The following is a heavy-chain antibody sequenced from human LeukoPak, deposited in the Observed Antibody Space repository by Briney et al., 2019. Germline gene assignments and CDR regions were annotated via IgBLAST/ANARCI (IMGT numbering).Heavy chain of an antibody. Sequence: ASVKVSCKTSGYIFAHNGISWVRQAPGQGLEWMGWISAYNGNTNYAQKFQGRVAMTTDTSASTAYMELTSLTSDDAAVYYCARSPGDYWGQGTLVTVSS. CDR2: ISAYNGNT. V-gene: IGHV1-18*01. D-gene: IGHD1-1*01. CDR3: ARSPGDY. CDR1: GYIFAHNG. J-gene: IGHJ4*02.